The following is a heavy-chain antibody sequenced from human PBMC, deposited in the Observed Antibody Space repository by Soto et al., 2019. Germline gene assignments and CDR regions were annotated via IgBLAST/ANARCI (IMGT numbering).Heavy chain of an antibody. J-gene: IGHJ5*02. Sequence: PSETLSLTCTVSGGSISNSNYHWGWIRQPPGKGLEWIGNIYYSGNTYYNPSLQSRITISVDTSKNQFSLKLSSVTAADTAVYYCARSVFPWGQGTLVTVSS. V-gene: IGHV4-39*07. CDR1: GGSISNSNYH. CDR2: IYYSGNT. CDR3: ARSVFP.